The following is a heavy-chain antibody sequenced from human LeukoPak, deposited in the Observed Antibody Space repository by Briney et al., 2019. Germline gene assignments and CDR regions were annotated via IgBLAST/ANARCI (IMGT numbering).Heavy chain of an antibody. CDR3: AKDLGCSGGSCYSDSFDI. Sequence: PGGSLRLSCAASGFTFSTYAMNWVRQAPGKGLEWVSVITGNGGSKYYADSVKGRFTISRDNSKNTLYLQMNSLRAEDTAVYYCAKDLGCSGGSCYSDSFDIWGQGTMVTVSS. CDR2: ITGNGGSK. J-gene: IGHJ3*02. D-gene: IGHD2-15*01. V-gene: IGHV3-23*01. CDR1: GFTFSTYA.